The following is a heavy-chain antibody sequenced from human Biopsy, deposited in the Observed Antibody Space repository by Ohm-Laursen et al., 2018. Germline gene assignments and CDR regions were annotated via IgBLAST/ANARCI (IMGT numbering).Heavy chain of an antibody. J-gene: IGHJ2*01. CDR1: GGSISSSSYF. CDR3: ARTPGKAVAGRFLDL. D-gene: IGHD6-19*01. CDR2: IYSSGGS. V-gene: IGHV4-39*07. Sequence: GTLSLTCAVSGGSISSSSYFWGWIRQTPGKGLEWIGRIYSSGGSSYNPSLKSRISMSMDTSNNQFSLTLTSVTAADTAVYYCARTPGKAVAGRFLDLWGRGTLVTVSS.